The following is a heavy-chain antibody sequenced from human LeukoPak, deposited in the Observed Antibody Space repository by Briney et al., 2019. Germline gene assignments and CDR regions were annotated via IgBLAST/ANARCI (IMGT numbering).Heavy chain of an antibody. CDR2: INGDGTTT. CDR3: ASSGDGYNYMNY. D-gene: IGHD5-24*01. Sequence: GGSLRLSCAASGFTFSSYWMHWVRQAPGQGLVWVSRINGDGTTTSYADSVKGRFTISRDSAKNTLYLQMNSLRAEDTAVYYCASSGDGYNYMNYWGQGTLVTVSS. CDR1: GFTFSSYW. V-gene: IGHV3-74*01. J-gene: IGHJ4*02.